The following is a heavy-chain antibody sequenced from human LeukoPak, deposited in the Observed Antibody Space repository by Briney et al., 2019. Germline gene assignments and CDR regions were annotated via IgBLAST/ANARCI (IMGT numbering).Heavy chain of an antibody. CDR3: AKDLMRDRWFGES. Sequence: QTGGSLRLSCAASGFTFSYYGMHWVRQAPGKGLQWVASIRYDGNDKFYADSVKGRFTISRDTSRNTLYLQMNSLRTDDTAVYYCAKDLMRDRWFGESWGQGTLVTVSS. CDR2: IRYDGNDK. D-gene: IGHD3-10*01. J-gene: IGHJ5*02. V-gene: IGHV3-30*02. CDR1: GFTFSYYG.